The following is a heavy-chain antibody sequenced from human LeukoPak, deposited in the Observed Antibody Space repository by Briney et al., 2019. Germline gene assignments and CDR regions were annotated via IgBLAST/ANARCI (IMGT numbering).Heavy chain of an antibody. V-gene: IGHV3-30-3*01. J-gene: IGHJ4*02. CDR2: ISDDGSNK. CDR1: GFTFNKYG. Sequence: GGSLRLSCAASGFTFNKYGVHWVRQAPGKGLEWVAVISDDGSNKYYADSVKGRFTISRDDSENTLYLQMNSLRAEDTAVYYCASDLSGYYCTDYWGQGTLVTVSS. D-gene: IGHD3-3*01. CDR3: ASDLSGYYCTDY.